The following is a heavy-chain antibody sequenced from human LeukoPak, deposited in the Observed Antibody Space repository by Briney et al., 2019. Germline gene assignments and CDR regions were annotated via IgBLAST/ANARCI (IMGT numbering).Heavy chain of an antibody. Sequence: QPGGSLRLSCAASGFTVSSNYMSWVRQAPGKGLEWVSVIYTGGTPYYADSVKGRFTISRDISKNTVYLQMNSLRVEDTAVYFCARGAATGPTLGLDYWGQGTLVTVSS. CDR3: ARGAATGPTLGLDY. V-gene: IGHV3-53*01. CDR1: GFTVSSNY. J-gene: IGHJ4*02. CDR2: IYTGGTP. D-gene: IGHD6-13*01.